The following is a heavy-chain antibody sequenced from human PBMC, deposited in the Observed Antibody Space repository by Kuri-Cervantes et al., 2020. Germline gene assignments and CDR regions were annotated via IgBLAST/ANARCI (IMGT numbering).Heavy chain of an antibody. CDR2: INAGNGNT. D-gene: IGHD6-19*01. V-gene: IGHV1-3*01. Sequence: ASVKVSCKASGYTFTSYAMNWVRQAPGQGLEWMGWINAGNGNTKYSQKFQGRVTITRDTSASTAYMELSSLRSEDTAVYYCARGVYSWIAVAGAIDYWGQGTLVTVSS. CDR1: GYTFTSYA. CDR3: ARGVYSWIAVAGAIDY. J-gene: IGHJ4*02.